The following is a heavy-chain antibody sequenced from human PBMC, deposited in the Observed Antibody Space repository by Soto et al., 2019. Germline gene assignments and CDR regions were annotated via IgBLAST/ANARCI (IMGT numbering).Heavy chain of an antibody. D-gene: IGHD6-13*01. CDR3: THSAYSSSWYGVLVDY. V-gene: IGHV2-5*02. Sequence: QITLKESGPTLVKPTQTLTLTCTFSGFSLSTSGVGVGWIRQPPGKALEWLALIYWDDDKRYSPSLKTRLTITKDTSKPQVVLTTTNMDPVDTATYYCTHSAYSSSWYGVLVDYWGQGTLVTVSS. CDR1: GFSLSTSGVG. CDR2: IYWDDDK. J-gene: IGHJ4*02.